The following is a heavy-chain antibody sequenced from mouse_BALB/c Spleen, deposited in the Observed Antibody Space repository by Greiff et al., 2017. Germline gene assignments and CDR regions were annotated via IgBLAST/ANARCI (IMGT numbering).Heavy chain of an antibody. Sequence: EVKLMESGAELVKPGASVKLSCTASGFNIKDTYMHWVKQRPEQGLEWIGRIDPANGNTKYDPKFQGKATITADTSSNTAYLQLSSLTSEDTAVYYCARSHYGSSYDYAMDYWGQGTSVTVSS. CDR3: ARSHYGSSYDYAMDY. CDR2: IDPANGNT. V-gene: IGHV14-3*02. D-gene: IGHD1-1*01. CDR1: GFNIKDTY. J-gene: IGHJ4*01.